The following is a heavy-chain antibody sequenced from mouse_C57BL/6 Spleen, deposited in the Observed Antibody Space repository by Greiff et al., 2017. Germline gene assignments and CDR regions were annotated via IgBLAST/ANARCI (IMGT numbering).Heavy chain of an antibody. CDR1: GFTFSSYT. Sequence: RVESGGGLVKPGGSLKLSCAASGFTFSSYTMSWVRQTPEKRLEWVATISGGGGTTYYPDSVEGRFTISRDNAKNTLYLQMRSLRSEDTALYYCARHRGSSLYYAMDYWGQGTSVTVSS. V-gene: IGHV5-9*01. CDR3: ARHRGSSLYYAMDY. D-gene: IGHD1-1*01. J-gene: IGHJ4*01. CDR2: ISGGGGTT.